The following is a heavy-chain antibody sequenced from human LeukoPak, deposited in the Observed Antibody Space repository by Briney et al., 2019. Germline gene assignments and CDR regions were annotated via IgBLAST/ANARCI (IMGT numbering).Heavy chain of an antibody. CDR1: GGSISSYY. D-gene: IGHD4-17*01. CDR3: ATAVRDYGDYAAGGAFDI. J-gene: IGHJ3*02. Sequence: SETLSLTCTVSGGSISSYYWSWIRQPPGKGLEWNGYIYYSGSTNYNPSLKSRVTISVDTSKNQFSLKLSSVTAADTAVYCCATAVRDYGDYAAGGAFDIWGQGTMVTVSS. V-gene: IGHV4-59*01. CDR2: IYYSGST.